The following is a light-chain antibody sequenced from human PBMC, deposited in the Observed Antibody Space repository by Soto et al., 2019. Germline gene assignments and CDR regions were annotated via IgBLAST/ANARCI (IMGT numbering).Light chain of an antibody. CDR1: QSVSNYY. Sequence: EIVLTQSPVTLSLSRGESATLSCRASQSVSNYYSAWYQQPPGPAPRLLICGASSRAAGTQERFSGSGSGTDFPLTSSIQEQEDVAVYYYQQYGSSGTFGQGTKVDIK. CDR2: GAS. J-gene: IGKJ1*01. V-gene: IGKV3-20*01. CDR3: QQYGSSGT.